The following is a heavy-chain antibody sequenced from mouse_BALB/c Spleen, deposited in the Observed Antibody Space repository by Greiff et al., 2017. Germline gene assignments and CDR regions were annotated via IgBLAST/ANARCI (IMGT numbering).Heavy chain of an antibody. Sequence: VQGVESGPDLVAPSQSLSITCTVSGFSLTSYGVHWVRQPPGKGLEWLVVIWSDGSTTYNSALKSRLSISKDNSKSQVFLKMNSLQTDDTAMYYCARQGYDYDGYAMDYWGQGTSVTVSS. CDR1: GFSLTSYG. D-gene: IGHD2-4*01. V-gene: IGHV2-6-2*01. CDR3: ARQGYDYDGYAMDY. J-gene: IGHJ4*01. CDR2: IWSDGST.